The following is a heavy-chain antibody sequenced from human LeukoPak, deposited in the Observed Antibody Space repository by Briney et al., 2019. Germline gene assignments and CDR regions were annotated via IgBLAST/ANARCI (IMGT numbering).Heavy chain of an antibody. CDR3: ARDETYSDFWSASTEVGKGYYLDY. D-gene: IGHD3-3*01. V-gene: IGHV4-59*12. CDR2: IYYSGST. Sequence: SESLSLTCTVSGGSISSYYWSWIRQPPGKGLEWIGYIYYSGSTNYNPSLKSRVTISVDTSKNQFSLKLGSVTAADTAVYFCARDETYSDFWSASTEVGKGYYLDYWGQGILVTVSS. CDR1: GGSISSYY. J-gene: IGHJ4*02.